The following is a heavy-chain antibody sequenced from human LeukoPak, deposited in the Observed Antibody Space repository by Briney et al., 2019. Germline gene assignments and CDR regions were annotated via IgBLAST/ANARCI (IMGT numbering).Heavy chain of an antibody. CDR3: ARGTILRFLEWLLD. D-gene: IGHD3-3*01. CDR2: INPNSGGT. J-gene: IGHJ4*02. CDR1: GGTFSSYA. Sequence: ASVKVSCKASGGTFSSYAISWVRQAPGQGLEWMGWINPNSGGTNYAQKFQGRVTMTRDTSISTAYMELSRLRSDDTAVYYCARGTILRFLEWLLDWGQGTLVTVSS. V-gene: IGHV1-2*02.